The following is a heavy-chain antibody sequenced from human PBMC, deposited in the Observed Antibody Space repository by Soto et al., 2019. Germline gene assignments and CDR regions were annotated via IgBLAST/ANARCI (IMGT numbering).Heavy chain of an antibody. CDR3: ARGSTESYPGSRIFHF. Sequence: PGGSLRLSCVASGLTFGSRAMSWVRQAPGEGLQWVATITDNGGDAKYADSVRGRFVISRDNSKKTLYLQMTSLTVEDSAMYFCARGSTESYPGSRIFHFWGRGTLLTVST. V-gene: IGHV3-23*01. CDR2: ITDNGGDA. CDR1: GLTFGSRA. J-gene: IGHJ4*02. D-gene: IGHD3-10*01.